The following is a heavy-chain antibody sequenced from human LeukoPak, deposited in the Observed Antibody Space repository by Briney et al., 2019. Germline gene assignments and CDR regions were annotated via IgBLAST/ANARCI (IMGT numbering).Heavy chain of an antibody. CDR1: GGSISSSSYY. CDR2: INHSGST. Sequence: SETLSLTCTVSGGSISSSSYYWSWIRQPPGKGLEWIGEINHSGSTNYNPSLKSRVTISVDTSKNQFSLKLSSVTAADTAVYYCARSEYSSSWGAYFDYWGQGTLVTVSS. D-gene: IGHD6-13*01. J-gene: IGHJ4*02. V-gene: IGHV4-39*07. CDR3: ARSEYSSSWGAYFDY.